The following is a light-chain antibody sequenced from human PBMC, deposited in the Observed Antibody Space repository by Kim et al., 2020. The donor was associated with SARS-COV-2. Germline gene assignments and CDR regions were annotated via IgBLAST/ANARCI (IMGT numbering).Light chain of an antibody. V-gene: IGKV3-15*01. CDR3: QRGLT. CDR1: QIVSGN. Sequence: PTLSSSPGERATLSCRASQIVSGNLVWYQQRPGQAPRLLIYGASIRATGVPARFSGSGTGTEFTLTISSLQSEDFAVYYCQRGLTFGGGTKVDIK. J-gene: IGKJ4*01. CDR2: GAS.